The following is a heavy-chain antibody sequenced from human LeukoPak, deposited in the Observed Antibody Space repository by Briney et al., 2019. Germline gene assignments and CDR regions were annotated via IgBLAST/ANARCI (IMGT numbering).Heavy chain of an antibody. J-gene: IGHJ5*02. V-gene: IGHV4-39*01. CDR1: GGSISSSSYY. D-gene: IGHD2-15*01. CDR3: ARLVSGGILWFDP. CDR2: IYYSGST. Sequence: SETLSLTCTVSGGSISSSSYYWGWIRQPPGKGLEWIGSIYYSGSTYYNPSLKSRVTISVDTPKNQFSLKLSSVTAADTAVYYCARLVSGGILWFDPWGQGTLVTVSS.